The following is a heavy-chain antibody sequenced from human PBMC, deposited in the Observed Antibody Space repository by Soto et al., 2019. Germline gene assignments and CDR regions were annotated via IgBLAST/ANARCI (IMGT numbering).Heavy chain of an antibody. D-gene: IGHD6-19*01. Sequence: GASVKVSCAACGGSFSSYAISWVRQAPGQGLEWMGGIIPIFGTANYAQKFQGRVTITADESTSTAYMELSSLRSEDTAVYYCARRTIAVAGGYYFDYWGQGTLVTVSS. V-gene: IGHV1-69*13. CDR3: ARRTIAVAGGYYFDY. CDR1: GGSFSSYA. J-gene: IGHJ4*02. CDR2: IIPIFGTA.